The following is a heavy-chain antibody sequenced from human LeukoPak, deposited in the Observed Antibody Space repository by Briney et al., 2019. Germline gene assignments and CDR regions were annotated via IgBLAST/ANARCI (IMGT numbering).Heavy chain of an antibody. CDR2: IYTSGST. V-gene: IGHV4-4*07. Sequence: SETLSLTCTVSGGSISSYSWSWIRQPAEKGLEWIGRIYTSGSTNYNPSLKSRVTMSVDTSKNQFSLKLSSVTAADTAVYYCARAHYDFWSAYLDYWGQGTLVTVSS. D-gene: IGHD3-3*01. J-gene: IGHJ4*02. CDR3: ARAHYDFWSAYLDY. CDR1: GGSISSYS.